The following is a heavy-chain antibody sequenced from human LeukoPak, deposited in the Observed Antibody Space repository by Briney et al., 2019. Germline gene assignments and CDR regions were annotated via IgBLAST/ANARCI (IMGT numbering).Heavy chain of an antibody. CDR2: IYHSGST. CDR1: GGSISSGGYS. CDR3: ARTTVTVYANWLDP. Sequence: KPSETLSLTCAVSGGSISSGGYSWSWIRQPPVKGLEWIGYIYHSGSTYYNPSLKSRVTISVDRSKNQFSLKLSSVTAADTAVYYCARTTVTVYANWLDPWGQGTLVTVSS. J-gene: IGHJ5*02. V-gene: IGHV4-30-2*01. D-gene: IGHD4-17*01.